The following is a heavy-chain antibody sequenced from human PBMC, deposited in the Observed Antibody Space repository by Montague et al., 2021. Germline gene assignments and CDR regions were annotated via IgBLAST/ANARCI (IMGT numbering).Heavy chain of an antibody. CDR2: MFYGGAT. D-gene: IGHD3-10*01. J-gene: IGHJ5*02. Sequence: SETLSLTCTVSSGTIFHAHWSWVRQPPGKGLEWLGPMFYGGATSNNPSPKSRVTMSIDTSTNQFSLKLSFVTAADTAVYYCAKQDYFVSGTSYKGFDPWGPLSLVTVSS. V-gene: IGHV4-4*07. CDR3: AKQDYFVSGTSYKGFDP. CDR1: SGTIFHAH.